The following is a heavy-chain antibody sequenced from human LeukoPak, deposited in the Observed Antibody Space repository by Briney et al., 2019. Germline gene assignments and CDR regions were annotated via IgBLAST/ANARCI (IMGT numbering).Heavy chain of an antibody. CDR1: GYTFTGYY. J-gene: IGHJ5*02. D-gene: IGHD3-10*01. CDR2: ISAYNGNT. CDR3: ARLELWFGEFNWFDP. V-gene: IGHV1-18*04. Sequence: ASVKVSCKASGYTFTGYYMHWVRQAPGQGLEWMGWISAYNGNTNYAQKLQGRVTMTTDTSTSTAYMELGSLRSDDTAVYYCARLELWFGEFNWFDPWGQGTLVTVSS.